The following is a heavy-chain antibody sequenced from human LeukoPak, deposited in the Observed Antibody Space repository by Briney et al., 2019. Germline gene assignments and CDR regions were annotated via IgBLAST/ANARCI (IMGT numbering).Heavy chain of an antibody. Sequence: GGSLRLSCAASGFTFSSYSMNWVRQAPGKGLEWVSAISGSGGSTYYADSVKGRFTISRDNSKNTLYLQMNSLRAEDTAVYYCAAGRFWYGENDAFDIWGQGTMVTVSS. V-gene: IGHV3-23*01. CDR1: GFTFSSYS. J-gene: IGHJ3*02. CDR3: AAGRFWYGENDAFDI. D-gene: IGHD3-10*01. CDR2: ISGSGGST.